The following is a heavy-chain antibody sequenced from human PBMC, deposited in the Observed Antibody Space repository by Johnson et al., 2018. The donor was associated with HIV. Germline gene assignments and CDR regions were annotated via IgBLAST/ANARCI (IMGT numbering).Heavy chain of an antibody. CDR1: AFSFSNYW. Sequence: VQLVESGGGLVQPGGSLRLSCAASAFSFSNYWMTWVRQAPGQGLEWVAKIRQDGSEKYYVDSVKGRFTLSRDNAKNSLYLQMNSLRAEDTALYYCAKDMGIVGATHDAFDIWGQGTMVTVSS. CDR3: AKDMGIVGATHDAFDI. CDR2: IRQDGSEK. V-gene: IGHV3-7*03. D-gene: IGHD1-26*01. J-gene: IGHJ3*02.